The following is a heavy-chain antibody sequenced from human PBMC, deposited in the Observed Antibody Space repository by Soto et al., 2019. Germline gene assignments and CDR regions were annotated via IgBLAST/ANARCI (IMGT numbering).Heavy chain of an antibody. V-gene: IGHV1-69*01. CDR3: ARDLVDTAMAFDY. CDR1: GGTFSRYA. CDR2: LIPFFGTA. D-gene: IGHD5-18*01. Sequence: QGQLVHSGAEVKKLGSSVKVSCKASGGTFSRYAISWVRQAPGQGLEWMGGLIPFFGTANYAQRFQGRVTITADESTSTAYVALSSLRFEDTALYYCARDLVDTAMAFDYWGQGTLVTVSS. J-gene: IGHJ4*02.